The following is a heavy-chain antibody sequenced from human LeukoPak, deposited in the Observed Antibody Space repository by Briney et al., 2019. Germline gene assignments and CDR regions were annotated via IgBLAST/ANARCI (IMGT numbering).Heavy chain of an antibody. CDR2: IYGAGTT. CDR3: AKILSDTNGWYHFDY. J-gene: IGHJ4*02. Sequence: GGSLRLSCAASGFTVSSNYMSWVRQAPGKGLDWVSIIYGAGTTNYADSVKGRFTISRDSSTNTLYLQMNSLRAGDTAVYFCAKILSDTNGWYHFDYWGQGALVTVSS. D-gene: IGHD6-19*01. CDR1: GFTVSSNY. V-gene: IGHV3-66*01.